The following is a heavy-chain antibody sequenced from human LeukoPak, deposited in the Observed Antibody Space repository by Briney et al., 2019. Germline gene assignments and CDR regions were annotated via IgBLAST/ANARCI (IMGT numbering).Heavy chain of an antibody. V-gene: IGHV3-21*01. D-gene: IGHD3-22*01. CDR2: ISSSSYI. J-gene: IGHJ1*01. CDR3: ARALDSSGYYPEYFQH. Sequence: PGGSLRLSCAASGFTFSSYSMNWVRQAPGKGLEWVSSISSSSYIYYADSVKGRFTISRDNAKNSLYLQMNSLRAEDTAVYYCARALDSSGYYPEYFQHWGQGTLVTVSS. CDR1: GFTFSSYS.